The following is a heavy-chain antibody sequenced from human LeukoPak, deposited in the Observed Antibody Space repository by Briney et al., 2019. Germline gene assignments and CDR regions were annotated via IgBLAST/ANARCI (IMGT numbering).Heavy chain of an antibody. V-gene: IGHV4-61*02. CDR2: IYTSGST. CDR1: GGSISSGSYY. CDR3: ARSLYYYDSSGYYGDYYYYGMDV. Sequence: ASETLSLTCTVSGGSISSGSYYWSWIRQPAGKGLEWIGRIYTSGSTNYSPSLKSRVTISVDTSKNQFSLKLSSVTAADTAVYYCARSLYYYDSSGYYGDYYYYGMDVWGQGTTVTVSS. D-gene: IGHD3-22*01. J-gene: IGHJ6*02.